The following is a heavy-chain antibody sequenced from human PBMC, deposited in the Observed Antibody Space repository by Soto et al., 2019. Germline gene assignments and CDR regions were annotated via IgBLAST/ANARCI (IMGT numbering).Heavy chain of an antibody. J-gene: IGHJ4*02. D-gene: IGHD4-17*01. CDR3: ARWEPYGDPVDY. CDR2: IYYSGST. CDR1: GGSISSYY. Sequence: PSETLSLTCTASGGSISSYYWSWIRQPPGKGLEWIGYIYYSGSTNYNPSLKSRVTISVDTSKNQFSLKLSSVTAADTAVYYCARWEPYGDPVDYWGQGTLVTVSS. V-gene: IGHV4-59*01.